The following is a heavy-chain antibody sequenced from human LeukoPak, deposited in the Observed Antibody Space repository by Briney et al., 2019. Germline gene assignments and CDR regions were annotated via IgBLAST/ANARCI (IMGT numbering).Heavy chain of an antibody. Sequence: GGSLRLSCAAFGFSFSNARMSWVRQAPGKGLEWVGLIKSKTEGGTTDYAAPVNGRFTISRDDSKDTLYLQMNSLKTEDTAVYFCITDVDLSSNDYGFHFDYWGQGILVTVSS. CDR2: IKSKTEGGTT. V-gene: IGHV3-15*01. D-gene: IGHD4-17*01. J-gene: IGHJ4*02. CDR3: ITDVDLSSNDYGFHFDY. CDR1: GFSFSNAR.